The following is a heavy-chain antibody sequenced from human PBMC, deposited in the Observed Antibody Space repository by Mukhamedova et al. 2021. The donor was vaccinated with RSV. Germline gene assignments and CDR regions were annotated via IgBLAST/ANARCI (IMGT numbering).Heavy chain of an antibody. D-gene: IGHD6-19*01. J-gene: IGHJ4*02. V-gene: IGHV3-23*01. CDR3: AKSSAVAGRPYYFDY. CDR2: GSGGST. Sequence: GSGGSTYYADSVKGRFTISRDNSKTTLYLQMNSLRAEDTAVYYCAKSSAVAGRPYYFDYWGQGTLVTVSS.